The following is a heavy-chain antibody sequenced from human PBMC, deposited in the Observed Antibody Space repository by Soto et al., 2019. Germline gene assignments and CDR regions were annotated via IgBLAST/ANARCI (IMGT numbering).Heavy chain of an antibody. CDR2: ISGGGDAP. CDR3: ARKVPGSTSRPDYWYFDL. J-gene: IGHJ2*01. Sequence: EVQLLESGGGLVQPGGSLRLSCAGSGFTFINYAMNWVRQAPGKGLEWVSTISGGGDAPFFADSVRGRFTISRDNSKNTVTLRMNNLGVDDTAVYFCARKVPGSTSRPDYWYFDLRGRGTLVTVSS. V-gene: IGHV3-23*01. D-gene: IGHD3-10*01. CDR1: GFTFINYA.